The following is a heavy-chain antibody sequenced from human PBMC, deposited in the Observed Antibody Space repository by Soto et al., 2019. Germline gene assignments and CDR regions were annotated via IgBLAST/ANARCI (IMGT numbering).Heavy chain of an antibody. Sequence: QVQLQESGPGLVKPSQTLSLTCTVSGGSISSSGYNWSWIRQHPGKGLEWIGYIYYSGSTYYSPSRKNRVSISVETSKNQFPMKLSSVPAADTAVYYCEGYGSGSYYPTTFDYWGQGTLVTVSS. J-gene: IGHJ4*02. V-gene: IGHV4-31*03. CDR2: IYYSGST. D-gene: IGHD3-10*01. CDR1: GGSISSSGYN. CDR3: EGYGSGSYYPTTFDY.